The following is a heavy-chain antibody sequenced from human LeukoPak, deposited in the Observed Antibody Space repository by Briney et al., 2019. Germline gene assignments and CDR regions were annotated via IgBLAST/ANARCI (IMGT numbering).Heavy chain of an antibody. CDR2: INPNSGGT. D-gene: IGHD6-19*01. Sequence: ASVKVSCKASGYTFTGYYMHWVRQAPGQGLEWMGWINPNSGGTNYAQKFQGWVTMTRDTSISTAYMELSRLRSDDTAVYYCARKATGYSSGWHFDYWGQGTLVTVSS. CDR3: ARKATGYSSGWHFDY. J-gene: IGHJ4*02. CDR1: GYTFTGYY. V-gene: IGHV1-2*04.